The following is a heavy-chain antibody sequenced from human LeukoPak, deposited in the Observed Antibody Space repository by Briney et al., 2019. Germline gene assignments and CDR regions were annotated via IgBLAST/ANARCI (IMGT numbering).Heavy chain of an antibody. CDR3: ARTHRSGWPNYFDY. D-gene: IGHD6-19*01. CDR2: IIPILGIA. V-gene: IGHV1-69*04. J-gene: IGHJ4*02. CDR1: GGTFSSYA. Sequence: SVKVSCKASGGTFSSYAISWVRQAPGQVLEWMGRIIPILGIANYAQKFQGRVTITADKSTSTAYMELSSLRSEDTAVYYCARTHRSGWPNYFDYWGQGTLVTVSS.